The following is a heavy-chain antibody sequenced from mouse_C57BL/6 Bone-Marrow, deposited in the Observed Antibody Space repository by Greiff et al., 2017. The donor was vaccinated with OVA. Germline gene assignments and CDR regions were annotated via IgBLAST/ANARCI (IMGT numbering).Heavy chain of an antibody. J-gene: IGHJ2*01. V-gene: IGHV3-6*01. Sequence: EVKLVESGPGLVKPSQSLSLTCSVTGYSITSGYYWNWIRQFPGNKLEWMGYISYDGSNNYNPPLKNRISITHDTSKKQYFLLMNSVSTEYAVTYYGARGGNCSSYDDWGKGTTLTVSS. CDR2: ISYDGSN. CDR3: ARGGNCSSYDD. CDR1: GYSITSGYY. D-gene: IGHD1-1*01.